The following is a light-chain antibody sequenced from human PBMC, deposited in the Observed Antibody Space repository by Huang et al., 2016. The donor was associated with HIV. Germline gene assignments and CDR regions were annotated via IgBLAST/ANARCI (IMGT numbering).Light chain of an antibody. J-gene: IGKJ1*01. CDR3: QQYNNWPPWT. Sequence: EIVMTQSPATLSVSQGERVTLSCRASQSVSSNLAWYQHKIGQAPRLLIYGASIRATGIPARFSGSASGTEFTLTISSLQSEDFAVYYCQQYNNWPPWTFGQGTKVEIK. CDR1: QSVSSN. V-gene: IGKV3-15*01. CDR2: GAS.